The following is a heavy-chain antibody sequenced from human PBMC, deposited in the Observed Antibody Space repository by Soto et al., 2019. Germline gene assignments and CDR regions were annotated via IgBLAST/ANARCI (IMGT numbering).Heavy chain of an antibody. Sequence: ASVKVSCKASGYTFTSYAMHWVRQAPGQRLEWMGWINAGNGNTKYSQKFQGRVTITRDTSASTAYMELSSLRSEDTAVYYCARSSITIFGVVIKYTFDYWGQGTLVTVSS. CDR2: INAGNGNT. D-gene: IGHD3-3*01. J-gene: IGHJ4*02. CDR3: ARSSITIFGVVIKYTFDY. CDR1: GYTFTSYA. V-gene: IGHV1-3*01.